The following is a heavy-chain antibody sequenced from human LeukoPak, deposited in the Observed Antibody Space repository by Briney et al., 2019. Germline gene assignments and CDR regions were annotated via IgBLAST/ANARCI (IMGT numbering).Heavy chain of an antibody. CDR2: ISWDGTTA. CDR3: VKDERRIAATGSWGFDH. J-gene: IGHJ4*02. V-gene: IGHV3-43*01. CDR1: GFIFNDYT. Sequence: GGSLRLSCAASGFIFNDYTMHWVRQAPGKGLEWVSLISWDGTTAYYADSMKGRFTISRDNTKNSLYLDLTSLRTDDTALYYCVKDERRIAATGSWGFDHWGQGTLVTVSS. D-gene: IGHD6-13*01.